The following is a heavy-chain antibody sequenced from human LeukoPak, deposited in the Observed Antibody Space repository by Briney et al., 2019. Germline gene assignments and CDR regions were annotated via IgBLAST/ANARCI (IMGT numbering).Heavy chain of an antibody. CDR1: GGSISSSYS. D-gene: IGHD6-19*01. CDR3: ASTKLGYSGGWH. CDR2: IYYSGTT. J-gene: IGHJ4*02. V-gene: IGHV4-39*01. Sequence: SDTLSLTCTVSGGSISSSYSWGWIRQPPGKGLEWIGNIYYSGTTYYNSSLKSRVTISVHMSKNQFSLRLNSVTASDTAIYYCASTKLGYSGGWHWGQGTLVTVSS.